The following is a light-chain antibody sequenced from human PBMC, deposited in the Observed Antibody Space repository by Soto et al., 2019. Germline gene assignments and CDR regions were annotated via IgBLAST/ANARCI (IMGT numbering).Light chain of an antibody. CDR1: SSDVGSYNL. V-gene: IGLV2-23*02. CDR3: CSYAGSSTFVV. J-gene: IGLJ2*01. CDR2: EVS. Sequence: QSALTQPASVSGSPGQSITISCTGTSSDVGSYNLDSWYQQHPGKAPKLMIYEVSKRPSGVSNRFSGSKSGNTASLTISGLHAEDEAYYYCCSYAGSSTFVVFGGGTKVTVL.